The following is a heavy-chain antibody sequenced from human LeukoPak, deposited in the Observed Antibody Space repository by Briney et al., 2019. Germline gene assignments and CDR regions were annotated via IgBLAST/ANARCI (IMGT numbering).Heavy chain of an antibody. CDR3: ARGQVTGDDELFDY. D-gene: IGHD7-27*01. Sequence: GGSLRLSCAASGFIFSDYYMGWIRQAPGKGLEWISYISNRNSIIYYADSVKGRFTISRDNAKNPLYLQVNSLRAEDTAVYYCARGQVTGDDELFDYWGQGTLVTVSS. CDR2: ISNRNSII. V-gene: IGHV3-11*04. CDR1: GFIFSDYY. J-gene: IGHJ4*02.